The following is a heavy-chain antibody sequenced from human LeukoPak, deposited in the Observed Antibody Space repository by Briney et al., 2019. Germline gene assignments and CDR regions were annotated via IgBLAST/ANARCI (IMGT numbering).Heavy chain of an antibody. V-gene: IGHV3-33*08. J-gene: IGHJ6*02. D-gene: IGHD3-10*01. Sequence: GGSLRLSCAASGFTFSSYWMHWVRQAPGKGLEWVAVIWYDGSNKYYADSVKGRFTISRDNSKNTLYLQMNSLRAEDTAVYYCARDLRVLWFGESYYGMDVWGQGTTVTVSS. CDR3: ARDLRVLWFGESYYGMDV. CDR2: IWYDGSNK. CDR1: GFTFSSYW.